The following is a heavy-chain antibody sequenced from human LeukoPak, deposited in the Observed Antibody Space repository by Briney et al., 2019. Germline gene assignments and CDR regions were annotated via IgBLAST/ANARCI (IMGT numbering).Heavy chain of an antibody. V-gene: IGHV4-38-2*02. CDR3: ARASLHCSSTSCYILYSSGFDY. Sequence: PSETLSLTCTVSGYSISSGYYWGWIRQPPGKGLEWIGSIYHSGSTYYNPSLKSRVTISVDTSKNQFSLKLSSVTAADTAVYYCARASLHCSSTSCYILYSSGFDYWGQGTLVTVYS. D-gene: IGHD2-2*01. CDR2: IYHSGST. CDR1: GYSISSGYY. J-gene: IGHJ4*02.